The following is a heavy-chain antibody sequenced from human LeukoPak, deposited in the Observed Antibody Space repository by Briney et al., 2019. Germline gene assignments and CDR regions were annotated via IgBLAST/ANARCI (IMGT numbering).Heavy chain of an antibody. V-gene: IGHV5-51*01. CDR1: GYKLTNNW. CDR3: ARHSGRDGYNYVDY. Sequence: GESLKISCKISGYKLTNNWIGWVRQVPGKGLERMGLIYPGYSDTRYSPSFQGQVTISADKSISTAYLQWSSLKASDTAMYYCARHSGRDGYNYVDYWGQGTLVTVSS. CDR2: IYPGYSDT. D-gene: IGHD5-24*01. J-gene: IGHJ4*02.